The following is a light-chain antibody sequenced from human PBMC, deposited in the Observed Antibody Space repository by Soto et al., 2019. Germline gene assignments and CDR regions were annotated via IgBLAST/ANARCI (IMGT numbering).Light chain of an antibody. CDR3: SSYAGSNNV. Sequence: QSALTQPPSASGSPGQSVTISCTVTSSDVGGYNYVSWYQQHPGKAPKLMIYEVSRRPSGVPGRFSGSKSGNTASLTVSGLQAEDEADYYCSSYAGSNNVFGTGTKLSVL. V-gene: IGLV2-8*01. CDR1: SSDVGGYNY. J-gene: IGLJ1*01. CDR2: EVS.